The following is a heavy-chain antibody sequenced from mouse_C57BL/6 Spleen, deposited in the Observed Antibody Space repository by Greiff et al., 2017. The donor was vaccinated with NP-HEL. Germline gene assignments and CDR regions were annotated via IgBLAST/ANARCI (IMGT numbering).Heavy chain of an antibody. V-gene: IGHV5-17*01. CDR3: ARREVTTGLDAMDY. D-gene: IGHD2-2*01. Sequence: EVKLVESGGGLVKPGGSLKLSCAASGFTFSDYGMHWVRQAPEKGLEWVAYISSGSSTIYYADTVKGRFTISRDNAKNTLFLQMTSLRSEDTAMYYCARREVTTGLDAMDYWGQGTSVTVSS. CDR2: ISSGSSTI. J-gene: IGHJ4*01. CDR1: GFTFSDYG.